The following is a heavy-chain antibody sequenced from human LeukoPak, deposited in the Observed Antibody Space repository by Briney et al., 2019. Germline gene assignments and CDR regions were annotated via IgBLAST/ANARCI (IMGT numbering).Heavy chain of an antibody. CDR1: GFTFDDYA. Sequence: GGSLRLSCAASGFTFDDYAMHWVRQAPGKGLEWVSGISWNSGSIGYADSVKGRFTISRDNAKNSLYLQMNSLRAEDTALYYCAKEYCSSTSCTPGGYYYYYYMDVWGRGTTVTVSS. D-gene: IGHD2-2*01. CDR2: ISWNSGSI. J-gene: IGHJ6*03. CDR3: AKEYCSSTSCTPGGYYYYYYMDV. V-gene: IGHV3-9*01.